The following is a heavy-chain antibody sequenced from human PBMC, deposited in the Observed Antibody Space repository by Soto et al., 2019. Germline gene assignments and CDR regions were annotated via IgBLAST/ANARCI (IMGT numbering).Heavy chain of an antibody. D-gene: IGHD3-9*01. V-gene: IGHV3-30*18. CDR2: ISYDGSNK. CDR3: PEDLFDWLTHAFDI. CDR1: GFTFSSYG. J-gene: IGHJ3*02. Sequence: PGGSLILSCAASGFTFSSYGMHWVRQAPGKGLEWVAVISYDGSNKYYADSVKGRFTISRDNSKNTLYLQMNSLRAEDTAVYYCPEDLFDWLTHAFDIWGQGTMITVS.